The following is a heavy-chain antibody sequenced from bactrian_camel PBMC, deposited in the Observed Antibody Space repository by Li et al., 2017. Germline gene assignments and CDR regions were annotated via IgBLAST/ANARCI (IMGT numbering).Heavy chain of an antibody. J-gene: IGHJ6*01. CDR1: GTSQNP. CDR2: IDSSGRE. Sequence: QVQLVESGGGSVQTGGSLRLSCALSGTSQNPVAWFRQAPGKEREGVAGIDSSGREAYAKFAKGRFIISRDKVANSLNLQMNRLEPEDSGMYYCAIDSRIWQWVEPPRFQTPDFAYWGQGTQVTVS. CDR3: AIDSRIWQWVEPPRFQTPDFAY. D-gene: IGHD3*01. V-gene: IGHV3S53*01.